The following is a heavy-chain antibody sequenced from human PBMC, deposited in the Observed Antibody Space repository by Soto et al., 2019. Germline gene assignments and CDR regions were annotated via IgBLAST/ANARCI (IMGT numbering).Heavy chain of an antibody. CDR3: ARTALLGRGPVVPRTPYDAFDI. J-gene: IGHJ3*02. Sequence: EVQLVETGGGLIQPGGSLRLSCAASGFTVSRNYMSWVRQAPGKGLEWVSVIYSGGSTYYADSVKGRFTISRDNSKNTLYLQVISLRAEDTAVYYCARTALLGRGPVVPRTPYDAFDIWGQGTMVTVSS. V-gene: IGHV3-53*02. CDR1: GFTVSRNY. D-gene: IGHD2-21*01. CDR2: IYSGGST.